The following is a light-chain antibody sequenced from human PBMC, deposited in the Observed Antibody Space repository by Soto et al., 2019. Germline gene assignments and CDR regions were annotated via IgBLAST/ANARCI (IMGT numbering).Light chain of an antibody. CDR1: QSVSSY. CDR3: QQRSNWPRT. J-gene: IGKJ1*01. CDR2: DAS. V-gene: IGKV3-11*01. Sequence: EIVLTQAPATLSLSPGERVTLSCRASQSVSSYLAWYQQKPGQAPRRLIYDASNRATGIPARFSGSGSGTDFTLTISSLEPEDFAVYYCQQRSNWPRTFGQGPKVDIK.